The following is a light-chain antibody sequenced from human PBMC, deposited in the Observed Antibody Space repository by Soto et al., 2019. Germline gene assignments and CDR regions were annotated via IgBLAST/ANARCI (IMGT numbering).Light chain of an antibody. CDR2: AAS. CDR3: LQNSDYPPT. V-gene: IGKV1-6*02. Sequence: IQMTQSPSSLSAAVADRVTITCRASQPVSIYLNWYRQKPGKAPELLIFAASDLQSGVPSRFSGSGSGTDFTLTISSLQPEDFATYYCLQNSDYPPTFGPGTKVDIK. J-gene: IGKJ3*01. CDR1: QPVSIY.